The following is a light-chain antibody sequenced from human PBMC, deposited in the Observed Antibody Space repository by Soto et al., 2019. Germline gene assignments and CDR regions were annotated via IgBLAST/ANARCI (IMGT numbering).Light chain of an antibody. CDR2: EVS. V-gene: IGLV2-14*01. CDR3: CSYAGSSISYV. Sequence: QSALTQPASVSGSPGQSITISCTGTSSDVGGYDYVSWYQLHPGKAPKLMVFEVSNRPSGVSYRFSGSKSGNTASLTISGLQAEDEADYYCCSYAGSSISYVFGTGTKLTVL. CDR1: SSDVGGYDY. J-gene: IGLJ1*01.